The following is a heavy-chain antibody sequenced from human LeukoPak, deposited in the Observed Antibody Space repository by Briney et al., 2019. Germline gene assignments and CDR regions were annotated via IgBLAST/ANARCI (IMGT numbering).Heavy chain of an antibody. CDR1: GFSISAYW. CDR3: ARDLVVVGSYFYYGMDV. J-gene: IGHJ6*02. D-gene: IGHD2-21*01. V-gene: IGHV3-7*01. Sequence: GGSLRLSCAASGFSISAYWMTWVRQAPGKGLEWVANINQDGSEKYSVDSVKGRFTISRDNAKNSLYLQMDSLRAEDTAVYYCARDLVVVGSYFYYGMDVWGQGTTVTVFS. CDR2: INQDGSEK.